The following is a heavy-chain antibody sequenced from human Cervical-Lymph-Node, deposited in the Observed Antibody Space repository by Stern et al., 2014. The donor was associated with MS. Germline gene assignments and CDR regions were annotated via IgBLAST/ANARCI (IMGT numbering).Heavy chain of an antibody. V-gene: IGHV3-33*01. CDR1: GFTFRSYG. Sequence: VQLVESGGGVVQPGRSLRLSCAASGFTFRSYGMHWVRQAPGKGLEWVAVIWYDGSNKYYADSVKGRFTISRDNSKTTLYLQMNSLRAEDTAVYYCARDSSGYYYLNWFDPWGQGTLVTVSS. D-gene: IGHD3-22*01. CDR3: ARDSSGYYYLNWFDP. J-gene: IGHJ5*02. CDR2: IWYDGSNK.